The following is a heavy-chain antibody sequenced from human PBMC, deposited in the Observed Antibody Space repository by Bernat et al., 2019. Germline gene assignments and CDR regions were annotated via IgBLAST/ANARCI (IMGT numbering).Heavy chain of an antibody. CDR1: GYSFTNYW. CDR2: IYLGDSDT. CDR3: ARARGYSSSWYFDY. Sequence: EVQLVQSGAEVKKPGESLKISCKGSGYSFTNYWIDWVRQKPGKGLEWMGIIYLGDSDTRYSPSLQGQVTISADKSISTAYLQCSSLKASDTAMYYCARARGYSSSWYFDYWGQGTLVTVSS. D-gene: IGHD6-13*01. V-gene: IGHV5-51*01. J-gene: IGHJ4*02.